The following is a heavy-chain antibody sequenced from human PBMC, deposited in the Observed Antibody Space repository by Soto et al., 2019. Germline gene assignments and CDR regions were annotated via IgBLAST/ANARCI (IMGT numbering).Heavy chain of an antibody. J-gene: IGHJ6*03. D-gene: IGHD6-19*01. CDR2: INPSGGST. Sequence: ASVKVSCKASGYTFTSYYMHWVRQAPGQGLEWMGIINPSGGSTSYAQKFQGRVTMTRDTSTSTVYMELSSLRSEDTAVYYCARYNSSGWTKNNMGYMDVWGKGTTVTVSS. CDR1: GYTFTSYY. CDR3: ARYNSSGWTKNNMGYMDV. V-gene: IGHV1-46*03.